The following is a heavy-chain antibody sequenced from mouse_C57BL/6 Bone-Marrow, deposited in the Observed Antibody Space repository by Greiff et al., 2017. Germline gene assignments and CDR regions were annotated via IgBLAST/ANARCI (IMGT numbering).Heavy chain of an antibody. D-gene: IGHD4-1*01. V-gene: IGHV5-12*01. CDR1: GFTFSDYY. CDR2: ISNGGGSP. CDR3: ARHDWDWFAY. J-gene: IGHJ3*01. Sequence: EVNVVESGGGLVQPGGSLKLSCAASGFTFSDYYMYWVRQTPEKRLGWVAYISNGGGSPYYPDTVKGRFTISRDNAKTTLYLQMSRLNSEDTAMYYCARHDWDWFAYWGQGTLVTVSA.